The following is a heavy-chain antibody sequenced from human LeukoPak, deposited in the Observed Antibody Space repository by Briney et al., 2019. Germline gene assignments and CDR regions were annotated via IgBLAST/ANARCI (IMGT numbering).Heavy chain of an antibody. CDR2: IYYRGST. V-gene: IGHV4-31*03. CDR1: GGSISSGDYY. J-gene: IGHJ3*02. CDR3: ARYLSGSRFDAFDI. D-gene: IGHD3-10*01. Sequence: SQTLSLTRTVSGGSISSGDYYWGWMRQHPGTGLEWIGYIYYRGSTYYNASLKSRVIISLDTSKNQFALKLSSVTAADTAIYYCARYLSGSRFDAFDIWGQGTMVTVSS.